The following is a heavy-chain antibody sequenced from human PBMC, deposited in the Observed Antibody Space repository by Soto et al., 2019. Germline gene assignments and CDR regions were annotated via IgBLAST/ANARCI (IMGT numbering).Heavy chain of an antibody. CDR2: ISSSSSTI. D-gene: IGHD2-2*01. CDR3: ARDSPLQLPAAPSPAFDI. J-gene: IGHJ3*02. V-gene: IGHV3-48*01. Sequence: GGSLRLSCAASVFTFSSYSMNWVRQAPGKGLEWVSYISSSSSTIYYADSVKGRFTISRDNAKNSLYLQMNSLRAEDTAVYYCARDSPLQLPAAPSPAFDIWGQGTMVTVSS. CDR1: VFTFSSYS.